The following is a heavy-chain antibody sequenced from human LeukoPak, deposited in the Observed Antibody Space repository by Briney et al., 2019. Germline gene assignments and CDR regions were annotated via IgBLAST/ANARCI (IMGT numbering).Heavy chain of an antibody. CDR3: VKDRAGFFDY. V-gene: IGHV3-64D*06. J-gene: IGHJ4*02. CDR1: GFTFNNYA. CDR2: ISNNGDST. D-gene: IGHD3-10*01. Sequence: PGGSLRLSCSASGFTFNNYAIHWVRQAPGKGLEYVSVISNNGDSTYYADSVKGRFTMSRDNSKNTLYLQMSSLRAEDTAVYYCVKDRAGFFDYWGQGTLVTVSS.